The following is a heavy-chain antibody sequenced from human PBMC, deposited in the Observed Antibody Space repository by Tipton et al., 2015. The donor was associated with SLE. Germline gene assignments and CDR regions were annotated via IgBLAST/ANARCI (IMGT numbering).Heavy chain of an antibody. V-gene: IGHV4-59*11. J-gene: IGHJ2*01. CDR3: ARDSAVNFWYFDL. CDR1: GGSIDGHY. Sequence: TLSLTCTVAGGSIDGHYWSWFRQPPGKGLEWIGYIYYSGSTDYNPSLKSRVTMSVATSKNQFSLRLTSVTAADTAMYYCARDSAVNFWYFDLWGRGTLVTVSS. CDR2: IYYSGST.